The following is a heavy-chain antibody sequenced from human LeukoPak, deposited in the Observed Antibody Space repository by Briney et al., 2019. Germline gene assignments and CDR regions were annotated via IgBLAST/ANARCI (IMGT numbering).Heavy chain of an antibody. D-gene: IGHD6-19*01. CDR2: ISGSGGST. V-gene: IGHV3-23*01. J-gene: IGHJ4*02. CDR1: GFTFSSYA. CDR3: ARVNSGWYGPLDY. Sequence: GGSLRLSCAASGFTFSSYAMSWVRQAPGKGLEWVSVISGSGGSTYYADSVKGRFTISRDNSKDTLYLQMNSLRAEDTAVYYCARVNSGWYGPLDYWGQGTLVTVSS.